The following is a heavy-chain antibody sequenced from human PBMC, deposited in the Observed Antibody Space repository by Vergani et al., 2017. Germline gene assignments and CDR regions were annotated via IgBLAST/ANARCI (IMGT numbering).Heavy chain of an antibody. CDR3: YIVVVPAAPIDDNWFDP. CDR2: IWYDGSNK. J-gene: IGHJ5*02. CDR1: GFTFSSYA. V-gene: IGHV3-33*08. Sequence: VQLVESGGGLVQPGRSLRLSCAASGFTFSSYAMNWVRQAPGKGLEWVAVIWYDGSNKYYADSVKGRFTISRDNSKNTLYLQMNSLRAEDTAVYYCYIVVVPAAPIDDNWFDPWGQGTLVTVSS. D-gene: IGHD2-2*01.